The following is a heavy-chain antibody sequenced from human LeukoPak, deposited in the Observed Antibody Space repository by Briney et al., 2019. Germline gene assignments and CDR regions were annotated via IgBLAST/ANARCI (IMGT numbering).Heavy chain of an antibody. Sequence: GSVKVSCKASGYTFTSYYMHWVRQAPGQGVEWMGLINPSGGSKSYAQKFQGRVTMTRYTSTSTVYMELSSLRSEDTAVYYCARDRSGYSYGFWFDPWGQGTLVTVSS. CDR3: ARDRSGYSYGFWFDP. CDR1: GYTFTSYY. CDR2: INPSGGSK. V-gene: IGHV1-46*03. D-gene: IGHD5-18*01. J-gene: IGHJ5*02.